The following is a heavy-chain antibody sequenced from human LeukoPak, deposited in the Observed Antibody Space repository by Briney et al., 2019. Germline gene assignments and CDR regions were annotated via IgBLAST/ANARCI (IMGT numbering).Heavy chain of an antibody. CDR1: GGSISSYY. J-gene: IGHJ4*02. CDR3: ARVTWNSYFDY. Sequence: SETLSLTCTVSGGSISSYYWSWIRQPPGKGLEWIGHIYYSGSTNHNPSLKSRVTISVDTSKNQFSLKLSSVTAADTAVYYCARVTWNSYFDYWGQGTLVTVSS. V-gene: IGHV4-59*01. CDR2: IYYSGST. D-gene: IGHD1-7*01.